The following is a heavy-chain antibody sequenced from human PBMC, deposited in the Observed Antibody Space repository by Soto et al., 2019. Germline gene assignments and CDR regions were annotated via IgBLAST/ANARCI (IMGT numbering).Heavy chain of an antibody. Sequence: ASVKVSLKTSGYRFTKCGLHCLRESPGQRLDWMGWINPGNGDTKYSQKFQGRVTITRDTSATTAYMELSSLRSEDSAVFYCARTACSSTSCYYYYYYGMDVWRQGTTVIVSS. J-gene: IGHJ6*02. D-gene: IGHD2-2*01. V-gene: IGHV1-3*01. CDR1: GYRFTKCG. CDR2: INPGNGDT. CDR3: ARTACSSTSCYYYYYYGMDV.